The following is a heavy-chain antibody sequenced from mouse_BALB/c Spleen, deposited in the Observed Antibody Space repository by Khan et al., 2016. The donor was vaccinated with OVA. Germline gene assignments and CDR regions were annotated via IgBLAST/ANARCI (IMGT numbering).Heavy chain of an antibody. CDR1: GYTLIDYG. D-gene: IGHD2-1*01. Sequence: QIQLVQSGPELKKPGETVKISCKASGYTLIDYGMNWVKQAPGKGLKWMGWINTYTGEATYADDFKGRFAFSLETSASTAYLQINNLQTEDTATYFCSSSNGNYWFAYWGQGTLVTVSA. V-gene: IGHV9-3-1*01. J-gene: IGHJ3*01. CDR2: INTYTGEA. CDR3: SSSNGNYWFAY.